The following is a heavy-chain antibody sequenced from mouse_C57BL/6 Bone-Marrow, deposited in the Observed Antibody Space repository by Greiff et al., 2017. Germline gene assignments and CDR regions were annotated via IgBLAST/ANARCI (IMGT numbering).Heavy chain of an antibody. V-gene: IGHV1-80*01. J-gene: IGHJ4*01. D-gene: IGHD1-1*01. Sequence: VQLQQSGAELVKPGASVKISCKASGYAFSSYWMNWVKQRPGTGLEWIGQIYPGDGDTNYNGKFKGKATLTADKSSSTAYMQLSSLTSEDSAVYFCARERDYYGSSYAMDYWGQGTSVTVSS. CDR3: ARERDYYGSSYAMDY. CDR1: GYAFSSYW. CDR2: IYPGDGDT.